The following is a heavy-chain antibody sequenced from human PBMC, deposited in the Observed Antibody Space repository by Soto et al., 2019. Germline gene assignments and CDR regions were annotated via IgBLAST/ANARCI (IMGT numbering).Heavy chain of an antibody. CDR1: GDSVSSNSAA. Sequence: SQTLSLTCAISGDSVSSNSAAWNWIRQSPSRGLEWLGRTYYRSKWYNDYAVSVKSRITINPDTSKNQFSLQLNSVTPEDTAVYYCARAGPGDFWSGYDFDYWGQGTLVTVSS. V-gene: IGHV6-1*01. D-gene: IGHD3-3*01. CDR2: TYYRSKWYN. CDR3: ARAGPGDFWSGYDFDY. J-gene: IGHJ4*02.